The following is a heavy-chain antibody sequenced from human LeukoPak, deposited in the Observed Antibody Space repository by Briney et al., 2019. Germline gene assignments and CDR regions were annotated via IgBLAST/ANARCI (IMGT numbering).Heavy chain of an antibody. D-gene: IGHD6-13*01. CDR2: ISGSGGST. CDR1: GFTFSSYA. Sequence: GALRLSCAASGFTFSSYAMTWVRQAPGKGLEWVSTISGSGGSTYYADSVKGRFTISRDNSKNTLYLQMNSLSAEDTAVYYCAKRSSTWYYFDYWGQGTLVTVSS. J-gene: IGHJ4*02. CDR3: AKRSSTWYYFDY. V-gene: IGHV3-23*01.